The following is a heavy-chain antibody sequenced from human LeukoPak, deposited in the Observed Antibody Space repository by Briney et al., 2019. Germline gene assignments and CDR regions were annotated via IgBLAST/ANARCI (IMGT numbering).Heavy chain of an antibody. D-gene: IGHD4-11*01. CDR3: ARHDYSNPRLDY. J-gene: IGHJ4*02. CDR2: ISYSGYT. Sequence: PETPSLTCTVSDGSISNYYWSWIRQPPGKGLEWIGYISYSGYTNYNPSLKSRVTMSVDTSKNKISLRLSSVTAADTAVYYCARHDYSNPRLDYWGQGTLVTVSS. V-gene: IGHV4-59*08. CDR1: DGSISNYY.